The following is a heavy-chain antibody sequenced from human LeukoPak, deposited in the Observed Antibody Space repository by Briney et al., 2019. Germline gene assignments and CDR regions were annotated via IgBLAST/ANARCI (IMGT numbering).Heavy chain of an antibody. J-gene: IGHJ5*02. CDR2: ISGSGGST. CDR3: AKDLHSGSYYGWFDP. D-gene: IGHD1-26*01. Sequence: PGGSLRLSCAAFGFTFSSYAMSWVRQAPGKGLEWVSAISGSGGSTYYADSVKGRFTISRDNSKNTLYLQMNSLRAEDTAVYYCAKDLHSGSYYGWFDPWGQGTLVTVSS. V-gene: IGHV3-23*01. CDR1: GFTFSSYA.